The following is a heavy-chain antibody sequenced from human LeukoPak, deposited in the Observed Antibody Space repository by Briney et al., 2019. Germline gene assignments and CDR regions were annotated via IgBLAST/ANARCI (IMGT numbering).Heavy chain of an antibody. V-gene: IGHV4-59*01. Sequence: SETLSPTCTVSGGSISSYYWSWIRRSPEKGLEWIGYIHYSGSTNYNPSLKSRVTISVDRPKNQFSLKLSPVTAADTAVYYCARVLGSSGFYYFDCWGQGTLVTVSS. J-gene: IGHJ4*02. CDR3: ARVLGSSGFYYFDC. CDR1: GGSISSYY. CDR2: IHYSGST. D-gene: IGHD3-22*01.